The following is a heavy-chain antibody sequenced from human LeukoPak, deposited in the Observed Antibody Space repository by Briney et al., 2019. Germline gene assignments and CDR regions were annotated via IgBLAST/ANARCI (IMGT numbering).Heavy chain of an antibody. CDR3: ARNTSGFKLGDAFDI. V-gene: IGHV3-23*01. CDR1: GFTFSSYA. Sequence: SGGSLRLSCAASGFTFSSYAMTWVRQAPGKGLEWISAISGSAYSTSYADSVKGRFTISRDNSKNTLYLQMNSLGAEDTAIYYCARNTSGFKLGDAFDIWGQGTMVTVSS. D-gene: IGHD3-22*01. J-gene: IGHJ3*02. CDR2: ISGSAYST.